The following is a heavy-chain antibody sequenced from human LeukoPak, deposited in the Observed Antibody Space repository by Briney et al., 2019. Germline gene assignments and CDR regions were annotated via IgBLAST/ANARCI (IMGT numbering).Heavy chain of an antibody. V-gene: IGHV3-23*01. CDR2: TTGSGGNT. CDR3: AKGGDFDVLTGYYVPDF. Sequence: GASLRLSCPASRSTFSNYAVSWVRQAPGKVLEWVSATTGSGGNTYYADSVKGRFTISRDNSTNTLYLQMTSLRDEDTAVYCCAKGGDFDVLTGYYVPDFWGQGTLVTVSS. D-gene: IGHD3-9*01. CDR1: RSTFSNYA. J-gene: IGHJ4*02.